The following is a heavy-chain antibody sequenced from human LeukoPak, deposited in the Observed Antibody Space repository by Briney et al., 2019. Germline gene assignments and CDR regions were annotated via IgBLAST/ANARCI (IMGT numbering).Heavy chain of an antibody. J-gene: IGHJ4*02. CDR1: GFTFSNYV. D-gene: IGHD4-17*01. CDR3: ARYSGNYGLDY. CDR2: IRYDGSSK. V-gene: IGHV3-30*02. Sequence: GGSLRLSCAASGFTFSNYVIHWVRQPPGKGLEWVSHIRYDGSSKYYADSVRGRFTISRNNSKNTLYLQMSSLRAEDTAVYYCARYSGNYGLDYWGQGTLVTVSS.